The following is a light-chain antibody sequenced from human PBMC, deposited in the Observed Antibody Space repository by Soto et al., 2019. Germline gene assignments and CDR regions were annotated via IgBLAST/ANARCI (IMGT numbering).Light chain of an antibody. Sequence: SYELSQPPSVSLAPGQTARISCGGAHIGPRKVHWYQQKPGQAPVLIVYDDSGRPSGIPERFSGSNSGNTATLTISRVEAGDEADYYCQVWNSFSDHPYVFGSGTKLTVL. CDR3: QVWNSFSDHPYV. CDR1: HIGPRK. J-gene: IGLJ1*01. V-gene: IGLV3-21*02. CDR2: DDS.